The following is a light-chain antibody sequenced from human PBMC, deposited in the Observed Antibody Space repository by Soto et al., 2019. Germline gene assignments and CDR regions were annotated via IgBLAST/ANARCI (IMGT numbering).Light chain of an antibody. V-gene: IGLV2-14*03. CDR3: SSYTSSSTLVV. Sequence: QSALTQPASVSGSPGQWITISCTGASSDVGGYNYVSWYQQHPGKDPKLMIYDVSNRPSGVSNRFSGSKSGNTASLTISGLQAEDEADYYGSSYTSSSTLVVFGGGTKVTVL. CDR1: SSDVGGYNY. J-gene: IGLJ2*01. CDR2: DVS.